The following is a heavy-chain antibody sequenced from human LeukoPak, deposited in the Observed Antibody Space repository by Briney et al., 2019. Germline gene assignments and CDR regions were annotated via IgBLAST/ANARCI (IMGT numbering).Heavy chain of an antibody. J-gene: IGHJ4*02. Sequence: GGSLRLSCAASGFTFSSYWMSWVRQAPGKGLEWVANIKQDGSEKYYVDSVKGRFTISRDNAKNSLYLQMTSLRAEDTAVYYCARGFGYDYVWGSYRSYYFDYWGQGTLVTVSS. D-gene: IGHD3-16*02. V-gene: IGHV3-7*01. CDR2: IKQDGSEK. CDR3: ARGFGYDYVWGSYRSYYFDY. CDR1: GFTFSSYW.